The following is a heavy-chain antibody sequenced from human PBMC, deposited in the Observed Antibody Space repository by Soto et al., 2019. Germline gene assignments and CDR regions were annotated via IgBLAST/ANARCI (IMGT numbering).Heavy chain of an antibody. V-gene: IGHV3-64*04. D-gene: IGHD2-21*02. CDR3: ARDPAYCGGDCYSYYFDY. Sequence: GGSLRLSCSASGFTFSNYAMHWVRQAPGKGLEYVSAITSNGGSTYYPDSMNGRFTIFRDNSENTLYLQMNSLRAEDTALYYCARDPAYCGGDCYSYYFDYWGQGTLVTVSS. J-gene: IGHJ4*02. CDR2: ITSNGGST. CDR1: GFTFSNYA.